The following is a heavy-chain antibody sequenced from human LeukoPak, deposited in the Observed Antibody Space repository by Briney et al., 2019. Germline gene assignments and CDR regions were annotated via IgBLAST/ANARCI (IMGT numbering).Heavy chain of an antibody. J-gene: IGHJ4*02. CDR1: GYTFSSYY. V-gene: IGHV1-2*06. CDR3: ARERRYCSSTSCYLDY. Sequence: GASVKVSCKASGYTFSSYYLHWVRQAPGQGLEWMGRINPNGGGTNYAQKFQGRVTMTRDTSISTAYMELSRLRSDDTAVYYCARERRYCSSTSCYLDYWGQGTLVTVSS. CDR2: INPNGGGT. D-gene: IGHD2-2*01.